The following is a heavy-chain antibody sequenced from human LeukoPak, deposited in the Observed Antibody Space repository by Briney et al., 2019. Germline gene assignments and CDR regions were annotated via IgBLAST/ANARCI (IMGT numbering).Heavy chain of an antibody. CDR2: LRGNGEA. Sequence: GGSLRLSCAASGLSFSSYAMSWVRRAPGGRLEWVSSLRGNGEAFYADSVRGRSILSRDESRNTVYLQLNDLRVEDTAVYYCAKANWVSDADAVFWGQGTLVTVSS. V-gene: IGHV3-23*01. D-gene: IGHD3-10*01. CDR1: GLSFSSYA. CDR3: AKANWVSDADAVF. J-gene: IGHJ1*01.